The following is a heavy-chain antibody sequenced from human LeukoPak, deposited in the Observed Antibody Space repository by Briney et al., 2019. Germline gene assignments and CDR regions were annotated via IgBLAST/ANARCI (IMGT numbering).Heavy chain of an antibody. V-gene: IGHV4-39*01. J-gene: IGHJ4*02. Sequence: RSSETLSLTCNVSGGYVSSSSFYWGWIRQPPGKGLEWIGNVYYDDSSYYNPSLKSRVTISVDTSKNQFSLKLRSVTAADTAVYYCARNFYYYDGSGALTFDYWGQGTLVTVSS. CDR1: GGYVSSSSFY. CDR2: VYYDDSS. D-gene: IGHD3-22*01. CDR3: ARNFYYYDGSGALTFDY.